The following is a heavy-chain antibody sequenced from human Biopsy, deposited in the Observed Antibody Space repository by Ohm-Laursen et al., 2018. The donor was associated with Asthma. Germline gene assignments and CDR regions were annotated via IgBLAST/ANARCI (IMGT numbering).Heavy chain of an antibody. V-gene: IGHV3-23*01. CDR3: VKDTLIDSKNYYTFEV. J-gene: IGHJ3*01. D-gene: IGHD3-22*01. CDR1: GFAFSNYP. CDR2: IRPGQPDI. Sequence: SLRLSCTASGFAFSNYPMSWARQAPGKGLAWVGTIRPGQPDINYEPPVRGRFFLSRDDSKNTLYLDMTSLRAEDAAVYYCVKDTLIDSKNYYTFEVWGQGTMVTVSS.